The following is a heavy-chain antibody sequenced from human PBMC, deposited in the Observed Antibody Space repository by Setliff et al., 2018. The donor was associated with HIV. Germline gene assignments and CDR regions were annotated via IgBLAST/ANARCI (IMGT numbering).Heavy chain of an antibody. J-gene: IGHJ3*02. CDR1: GFTFSSHW. CDR2: INSDGSST. D-gene: IGHD4-17*01. V-gene: IGHV3-74*01. CDR3: AREDVTTSGLDI. Sequence: GGSLRLSCAASGFTFSSHWMHWVRQAPGKGLVWVSRINSDGSSTAYADSVKGRFTISRDNAKSTLYLQMNSLRVEDTAVHYCAREDVTTSGLDIWGQGTMVTVSS.